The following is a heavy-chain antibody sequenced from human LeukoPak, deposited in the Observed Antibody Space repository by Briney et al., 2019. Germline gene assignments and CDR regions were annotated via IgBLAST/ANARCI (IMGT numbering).Heavy chain of an antibody. CDR1: GGSFSAYY. D-gene: IGHD2-2*01. V-gene: IGHV4-34*01. CDR2: INHSGNT. CDR3: AREDYSRVLDY. J-gene: IGHJ4*02. Sequence: SETLSLTCAVYGGSFSAYYWGWIRQPPGKGLEWIGEINHSGNTKYNPSLKSRVTISVDTSKNQFSLKLTSVTAADTAVYYCAREDYSRVLDYWGQGTLVTVSS.